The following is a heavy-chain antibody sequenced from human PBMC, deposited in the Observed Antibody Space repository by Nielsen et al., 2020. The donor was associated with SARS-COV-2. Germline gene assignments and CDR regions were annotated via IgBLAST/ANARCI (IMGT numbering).Heavy chain of an antibody. V-gene: IGHV3-9*01. Sequence: GGFLRLSCAASGFTFDDYAMHWVRQAPGKGLEWVSGISWNSGSIGYADSVKGRFTISRDNAKNSLYLQMNSLRAEDTALYYCANPYSSGSRWGQGTLVTVSS. J-gene: IGHJ4*02. D-gene: IGHD6-19*01. CDR2: ISWNSGSI. CDR1: GFTFDDYA. CDR3: ANPYSSGSR.